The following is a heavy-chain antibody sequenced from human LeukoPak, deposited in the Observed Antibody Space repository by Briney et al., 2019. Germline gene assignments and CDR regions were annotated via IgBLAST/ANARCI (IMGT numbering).Heavy chain of an antibody. Sequence: PSETLSLTCTVSGGSISSYYWSWIRQPPGKGLEWIGYIYTSGSTNYNPSLKSPVAISVDTSKNQFSLKLSSVTPADTAVYYCARFYGDYGVGENWFDSWGQGTLVTVSS. CDR3: ARFYGDYGVGENWFDS. V-gene: IGHV4-4*09. CDR2: IYTSGST. D-gene: IGHD4-17*01. J-gene: IGHJ5*01. CDR1: GGSISSYY.